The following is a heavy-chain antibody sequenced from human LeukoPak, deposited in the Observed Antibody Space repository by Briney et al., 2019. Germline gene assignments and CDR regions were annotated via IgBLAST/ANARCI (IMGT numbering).Heavy chain of an antibody. CDR3: ARSWYYYDSSGGKKRFDP. D-gene: IGHD3-22*01. Sequence: SETLSLTCAVSGGSISSNSYYWGWIRQPPGKGLEWIGSIYYSGSTYYNPSLKSRVTISVDTSKNQFSLKLSSVTAADTAVYYCARSWYYYDSSGGKKRFDPWGQGTLVTVSS. CDR1: GGSISSNSYY. CDR2: IYYSGST. J-gene: IGHJ5*02. V-gene: IGHV4-39*01.